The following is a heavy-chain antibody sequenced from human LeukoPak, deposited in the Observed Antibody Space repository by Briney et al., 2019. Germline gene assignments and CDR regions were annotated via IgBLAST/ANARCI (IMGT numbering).Heavy chain of an antibody. J-gene: IGHJ4*02. Sequence: SETLSLTCTVSGYSISSGYYWGWIRQPPGKGLEWIGSIYHSGSTYYNPSLKSRVTISVDTSKNQFPLKLSSVTAADTAVYYCARIGYCSGGSCYDDYFDYWGQGTLVTVSS. CDR3: ARIGYCSGGSCYDDYFDY. CDR1: GYSISSGYY. V-gene: IGHV4-38-2*02. D-gene: IGHD2-15*01. CDR2: IYHSGST.